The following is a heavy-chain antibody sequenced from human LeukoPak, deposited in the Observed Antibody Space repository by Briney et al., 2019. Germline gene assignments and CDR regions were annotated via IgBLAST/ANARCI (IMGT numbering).Heavy chain of an antibody. Sequence: SETLSLTCTVSGGSISSYYWSWIRQPAGKGLEWIGRIYTSGSTNYNPSLKSRVTISVDTSKNQFSLKLSSVTAADTAVYYCARHRVHCSSTSCYYFDYWGQGTLVTVSS. CDR2: IYTSGST. CDR3: ARHRVHCSSTSCYYFDY. V-gene: IGHV4-4*07. J-gene: IGHJ4*02. D-gene: IGHD2-2*01. CDR1: GGSISSYY.